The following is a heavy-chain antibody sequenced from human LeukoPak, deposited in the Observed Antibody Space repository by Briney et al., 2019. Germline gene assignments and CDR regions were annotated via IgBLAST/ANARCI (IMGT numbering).Heavy chain of an antibody. CDR3: ARGGYDILTGYYGNYYGMDV. J-gene: IGHJ6*02. D-gene: IGHD3-9*01. CDR2: IYSGGST. Sequence: GGSLRLSCAASGLTVSSNYMSWVRQAPGKGLEWVSVIYSGGSTYYADSVKGRFTISRDNSKNTLYLQMNSLRAEDTAVYYCARGGYDILTGYYGNYYGMDVWGQGTTVTVSS. CDR1: GLTVSSNY. V-gene: IGHV3-53*01.